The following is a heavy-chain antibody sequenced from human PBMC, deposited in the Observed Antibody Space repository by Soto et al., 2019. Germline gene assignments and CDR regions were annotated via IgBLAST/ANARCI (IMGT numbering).Heavy chain of an antibody. Sequence: EVRLLESGGGLVQPGGSLRLSCAASGFIFSTYAMNWVRQAPGKGLELVASIDQSGGTAYYAESVRGRFAISRDNSINTLYLQMSSLRAEDTALYYCAHPRGYGVFDAVDIWGQGTMVTVSS. CDR2: IDQSGGTA. D-gene: IGHD4-17*01. CDR1: GFIFSTYA. J-gene: IGHJ3*02. V-gene: IGHV3-23*01. CDR3: AHPRGYGVFDAVDI.